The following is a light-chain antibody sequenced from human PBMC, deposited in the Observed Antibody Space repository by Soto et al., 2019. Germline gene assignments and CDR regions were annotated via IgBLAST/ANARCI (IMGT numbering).Light chain of an antibody. J-gene: IGKJ2*01. CDR3: QQYNIYPYT. V-gene: IGKV1-5*03. CDR1: QSISSW. CDR2: KAS. Sequence: DIQMTQSPSTLSASIGDRVTITCRASQSISSWLAWYQQKPGKAPKLLIYKASSLESGVPSRFSGSGSGPEFTLTISSLQPDDFATYYCQQYNIYPYTFGQGTKLEIK.